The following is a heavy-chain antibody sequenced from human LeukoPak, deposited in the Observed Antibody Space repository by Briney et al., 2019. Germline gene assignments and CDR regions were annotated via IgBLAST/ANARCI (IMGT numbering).Heavy chain of an antibody. D-gene: IGHD3-10*01. CDR2: IYGGGKT. CDR1: GFTFSSNY. J-gene: IGHJ6*02. CDR3: ARDQATMIRNGFDV. V-gene: IGHV3-53*01. Sequence: GGSLRLSCAASGFTFSSNYMNWVRQAPGKGLEWVSVIYGGGKTYYADSVKGRFTLSRGNSKNMLFLQMNGLRVEDTAVYYCARDQATMIRNGFDVWGQGTTVTVSS.